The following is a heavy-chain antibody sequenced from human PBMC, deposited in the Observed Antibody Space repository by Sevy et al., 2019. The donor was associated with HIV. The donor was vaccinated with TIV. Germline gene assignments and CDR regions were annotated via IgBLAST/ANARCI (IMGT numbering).Heavy chain of an antibody. V-gene: IGHV1-18*01. D-gene: IGHD6-19*01. CDR1: GYTFTSYG. CDR3: ARDGLVWGSYFDY. CDR2: ISGYNGNT. Sequence: ASVKVSCKASGYTFTSYGIDWVRQAHGQGLEWMGWISGYNGNTNYAQKLQGRVTMTTDTSTSTAYMELRSLRSGDTAVYYCARDGLVWGSYFDYWGQGTLVTVSS. J-gene: IGHJ4*02.